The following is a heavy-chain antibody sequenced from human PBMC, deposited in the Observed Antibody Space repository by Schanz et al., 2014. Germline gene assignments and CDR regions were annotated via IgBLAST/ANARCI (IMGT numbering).Heavy chain of an antibody. D-gene: IGHD6-19*01. Sequence: EVQLLESGGGLVQPGGSLRLSCAASGFTVSNSYIHWVRQAPGKGLEWVSTIYSSGSTYYADSVRGRFTISRDNAKNSLYLQMNSLRAEDTALYYCAKAYSSGWYDLDYWGQGTLVTVSA. CDR1: GFTVSNSY. V-gene: IGHV3-53*01. CDR2: IYSSGST. CDR3: AKAYSSGWYDLDY. J-gene: IGHJ4*02.